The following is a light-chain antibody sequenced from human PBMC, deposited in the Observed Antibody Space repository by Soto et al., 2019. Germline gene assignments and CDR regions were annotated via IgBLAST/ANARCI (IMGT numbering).Light chain of an antibody. V-gene: IGKV3-15*01. CDR2: GAS. CDR1: QSVSSS. CDR3: QQYNNWPPL. J-gene: IGKJ4*01. Sequence: EIVVTQSPATLSVSPGERATLSCRASQSVSSSLAWYQQKPGQAPRLLIYGASSRATGTPARFSGSGSGTEFTLTISSLQSEDFVVYYCQQYNNWPPLFGGGTKVEIK.